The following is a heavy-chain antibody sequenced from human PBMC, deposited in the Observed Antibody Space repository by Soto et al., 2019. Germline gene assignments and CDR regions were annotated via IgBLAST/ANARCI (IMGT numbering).Heavy chain of an antibody. J-gene: IGHJ4*02. CDR1: GFTFSSYA. D-gene: IGHD6-19*01. CDR3: AKAGFSSGCSPSYFDY. Sequence: EVQLLESGGGLVQPGRSLRLSCAASGFTFSSYAMNWVRQAPGKGLEWVSAMSGTGGSTYYADSVKGRFTISRDNSKNTLYLQMNSLGVEDTAVFYCAKAGFSSGCSPSYFDYWGQGTLVTVSS. V-gene: IGHV3-23*01. CDR2: MSGTGGST.